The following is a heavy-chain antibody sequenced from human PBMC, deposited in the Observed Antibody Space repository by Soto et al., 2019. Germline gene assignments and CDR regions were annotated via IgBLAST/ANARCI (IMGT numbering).Heavy chain of an antibody. D-gene: IGHD2-21*02. J-gene: IGHJ4*02. V-gene: IGHV3-53*01. CDR3: TRDGRGLGRLSLFEY. CDR2: IYSGETT. Sequence: GGSLRLSCAASGFNVNSDYMNWVRQTPGKGLEWVASIYSGETTYYADSVRGRFTISSDKSKNTLYFQLSSLRIEDTAVYYCTRDGRGLGRLSLFEYWGQGVLVTSPQ. CDR1: GFNVNSDY.